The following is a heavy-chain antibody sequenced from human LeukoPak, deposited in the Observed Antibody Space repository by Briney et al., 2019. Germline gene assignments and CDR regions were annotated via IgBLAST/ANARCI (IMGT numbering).Heavy chain of an antibody. CDR3: ASRGSISGRYDFDY. V-gene: IGHV1-18*01. D-gene: IGHD1-26*01. J-gene: IGHJ4*02. CDR1: GYTFTSYG. CDR2: ISAYNGNT. Sequence: ASVKVSCKASGYTFTSYGISWVRQAPGQGLEWLGWISAYNGNTNYAQKLQGRVTMTTDTSTSTAYMELRSLRSDDTAVYYCASRGSISGRYDFDYWGQGTLVTVSS.